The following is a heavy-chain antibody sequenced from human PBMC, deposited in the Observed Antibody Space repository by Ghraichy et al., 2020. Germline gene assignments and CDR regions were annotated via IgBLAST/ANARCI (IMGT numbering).Heavy chain of an antibody. J-gene: IGHJ6*03. CDR3: AKGADYYFYYMDV. CDR2: ISGSGGGT. Sequence: GGSLRLSCAASGFTFSTYAMSWVRQAPGKGLEWVSAISGSGGGTYYADSVKGRFVISRDNSKNTLYLQMNSLRAEDTAVYYCAKGADYYFYYMDVWGKRTAVTVSS. V-gene: IGHV3-23*01. CDR1: GFTFSTYA.